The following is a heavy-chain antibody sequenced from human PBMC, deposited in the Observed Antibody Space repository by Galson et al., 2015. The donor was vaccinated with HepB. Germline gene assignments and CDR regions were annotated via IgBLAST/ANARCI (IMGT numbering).Heavy chain of an antibody. CDR3: AKGGLAGYDFDFDN. V-gene: IGHV3-74*01. D-gene: IGHD5-12*01. Sequence: SLRLSCAASGLILSRYWMHWVRQAPGKGLVWVSRISSDGSRTTYADSVKGRFTISRDNARSSVYLQMNSLRVEDTAVYYCAKGGLAGYDFDFDNRGQGTLVTVSS. CDR2: ISSDGSRT. CDR1: GLILSRYW. J-gene: IGHJ4*02.